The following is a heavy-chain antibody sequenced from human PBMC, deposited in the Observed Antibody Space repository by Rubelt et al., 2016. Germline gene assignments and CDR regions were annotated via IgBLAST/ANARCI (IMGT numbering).Heavy chain of an antibody. V-gene: IGHV1-69*01. CDR2: IISIFGTA. CDR1: GGTFRSYA. D-gene: IGHD6-13*01. J-gene: IGHJ4*02. CDR3: ARRQQLGPFDY. Sequence: QVQLVQSGAEVKKPGSSVKVSCKASGGTFRSYAISWVRQAPGQGLECMGGIISIFGTATYAQTFQGRVTIIADESTSTSYMELSSLRSEDTAVYYCARRQQLGPFDYWGQGTLVTVSS.